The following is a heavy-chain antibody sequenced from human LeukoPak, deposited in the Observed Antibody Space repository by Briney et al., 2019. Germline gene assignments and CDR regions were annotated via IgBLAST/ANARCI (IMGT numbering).Heavy chain of an antibody. CDR3: AELGITMIGGV. J-gene: IGHJ6*04. Sequence: LSLTCVVSGVSISTNHWWSWVRQAPGKGLEWVSYISSSGSTIYHADSVKGRFTISRDNAKNSLYLQMNSLRAEDTAVYYCAELGITMIGGVWGKGTTVTISS. D-gene: IGHD3-10*02. CDR1: GVSISTNHW. CDR2: ISSSGSTI. V-gene: IGHV3-48*03.